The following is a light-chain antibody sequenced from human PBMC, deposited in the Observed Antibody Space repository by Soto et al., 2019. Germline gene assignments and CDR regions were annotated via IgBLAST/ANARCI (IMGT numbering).Light chain of an antibody. J-gene: IGKJ4*01. Sequence: EIVMTQSPATLSVSPGERATLSCRASQSVSSNLAWYQQKPGQAPRLLIYGASTRATGIPARFSGTGSGTDFTLTVSSLQSEDFAVYYCQQRSNWPPVTFGGGTKVDIK. CDR1: QSVSSN. CDR3: QQRSNWPPVT. V-gene: IGKV3-15*01. CDR2: GAS.